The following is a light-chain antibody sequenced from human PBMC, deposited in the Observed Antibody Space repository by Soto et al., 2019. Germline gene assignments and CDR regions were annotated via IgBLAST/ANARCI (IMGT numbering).Light chain of an antibody. CDR1: SSDVGSYNY. Sequence: QSVLTQPASVSGSPGQSITISCTGTSSDVGSYNYVSWYQHHPDKAPKLIIYDVSNRPSGISNRFSGSKSGNTASLTISGLQAEDEAVYHCGSYTSSGTYVLFGGGTKVTVL. CDR3: GSYTSSGTYVL. CDR2: DVS. V-gene: IGLV2-14*03. J-gene: IGLJ3*02.